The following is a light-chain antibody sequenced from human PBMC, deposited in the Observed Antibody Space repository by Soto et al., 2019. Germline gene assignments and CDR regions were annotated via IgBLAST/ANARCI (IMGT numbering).Light chain of an antibody. V-gene: IGLV2-23*02. CDR1: SSDVGSYNL. CDR3: CSYAGSSTYV. CDR2: EVS. J-gene: IGLJ1*01. Sequence: QSLLTQPASVSGSPGQSIPISCTGTSSDVGSYNLVSWYQQHPGKAPKLMIYEVSKRPSGVSNRFSGSKSGNTASLTISGLQAEDEADYYCCSYAGSSTYVFGTGTKVTVL.